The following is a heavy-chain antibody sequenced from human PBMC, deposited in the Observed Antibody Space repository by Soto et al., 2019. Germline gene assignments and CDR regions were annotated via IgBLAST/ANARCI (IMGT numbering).Heavy chain of an antibody. D-gene: IGHD5-18*01. Sequence: GASVKVSCTASGYTFTSYDINWVRQATGQGLEWMGWMNPNSGNTGYAQKFQGRVTMTRNTSISTAYMELSSLRSEDTAVYYCASALDTAVDAFDIWGQGTMVTV. V-gene: IGHV1-8*01. J-gene: IGHJ3*02. CDR2: MNPNSGNT. CDR1: GYTFTSYD. CDR3: ASALDTAVDAFDI.